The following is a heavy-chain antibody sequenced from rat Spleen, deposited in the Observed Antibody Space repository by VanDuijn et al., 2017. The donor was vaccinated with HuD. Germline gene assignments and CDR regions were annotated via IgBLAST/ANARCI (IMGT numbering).Heavy chain of an antibody. J-gene: IGHJ2*01. CDR1: GFTYSNYV. CDR2: ISYGDSSGHSIT. V-gene: IGHV5-29*01. Sequence: EVQLVESGGGLVQPGRSLKLSCAASGFTYSNYVMTWIRQAPGKGLEWVATISYGDSSGHSITYYRDSVKGRFTISRDNAKSTLYLQMDSLRSEDTATYYCARHWGYWGQGVTVTVSS. D-gene: IGHD4-6*01. CDR3: ARHWGY.